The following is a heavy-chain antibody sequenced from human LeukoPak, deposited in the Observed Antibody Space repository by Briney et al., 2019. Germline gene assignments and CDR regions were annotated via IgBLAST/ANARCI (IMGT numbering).Heavy chain of an antibody. V-gene: IGHV4-4*02. CDR3: ARVEDSGYDYRGRFDP. Sequence: KPSGTLSLTCTVSGGSISSNNWWNWVRQPPGKGLEWIGYIYYTGSTNYNPSLKSRVTISVDTSKNQFSLKLSSVTAADTAVYYCARVEDSGYDYRGRFDPWGQGTLVTVSS. D-gene: IGHD5-12*01. CDR1: GGSISSNNW. J-gene: IGHJ5*02. CDR2: IYYTGST.